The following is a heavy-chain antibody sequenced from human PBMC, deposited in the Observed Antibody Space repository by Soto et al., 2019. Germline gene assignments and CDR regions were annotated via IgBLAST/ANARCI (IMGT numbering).Heavy chain of an antibody. CDR2: ISYDGSNK. D-gene: IGHD1-26*01. Sequence: LRLSCAASGFTFRSYGMHWVRQAPGKGLEWVTVISYDGSNKYYADSVKGRFTISRDNSKNTLYLQMHSLRPEDTALYYCAKGGVGSTSNAFDIWGQGTMVTVSS. J-gene: IGHJ3*02. V-gene: IGHV3-30*18. CDR1: GFTFRSYG. CDR3: AKGGVGSTSNAFDI.